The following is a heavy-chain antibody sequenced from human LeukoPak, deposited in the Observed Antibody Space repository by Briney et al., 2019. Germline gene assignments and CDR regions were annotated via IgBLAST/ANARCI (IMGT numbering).Heavy chain of an antibody. CDR1: GFTFSTYA. CDR2: VSGFDGST. CDR3: ARLWFGELLSTSSLDY. V-gene: IGHV3-23*01. J-gene: IGHJ4*02. Sequence: GGSLRLSCAASGFTFSTYAMTWVRQAPGKGLEWVSVVSGFDGSTYHGDSVKGRFTISRDNSKNTLYLQMNSLRAEDTAVYYCARLWFGELLSTSSLDYWGQGTLVTVSS. D-gene: IGHD3-10*01.